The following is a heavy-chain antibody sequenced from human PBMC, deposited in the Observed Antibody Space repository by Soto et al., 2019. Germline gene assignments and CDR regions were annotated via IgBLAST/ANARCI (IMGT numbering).Heavy chain of an antibody. CDR2: IWSDGSRT. J-gene: IGHJ6*02. CDR3: AGEPKGGAYDMDV. V-gene: IGHV3-33*01. Sequence: QVHLVESGGGVVQPGTSLRLSCAASRLTFSIYDMHWVRQAPGKGLEWVALIWSDGSRTFYADSVKGRFTISRDNSKNTLYLQMNSLRAEDTAVYYCAGEPKGGAYDMDVWGQGNTVTVSS. CDR1: RLTFSIYD. D-gene: IGHD3-16*01.